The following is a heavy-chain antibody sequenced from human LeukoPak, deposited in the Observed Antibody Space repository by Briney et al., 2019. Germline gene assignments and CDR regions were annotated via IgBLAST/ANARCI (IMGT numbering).Heavy chain of an antibody. CDR3: ARVVTGTTYLRLYYFDS. D-gene: IGHD1-7*01. J-gene: IGHJ4*02. V-gene: IGHV3-53*01. CDR1: GFTVSSNY. CDR2: IYSDGST. Sequence: PGGFLRLSCAASGFTVSSNYMSWVRQAPGKGLEWVSFIYSDGSTYYADSVKGRFTISRDTSKNTLYLQMNSLRAEDTAVYFCARVVTGTTYLRLYYFDSWGQGTLVTVSS.